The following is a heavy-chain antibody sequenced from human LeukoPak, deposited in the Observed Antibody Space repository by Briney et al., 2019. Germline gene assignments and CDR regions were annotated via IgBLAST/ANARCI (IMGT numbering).Heavy chain of an antibody. CDR2: IYYSGST. Sequence: PSETLSLTCTVSGGSISSSSYYWGWIRQPPGKGLEWIGSIYYSGSTYYNPSLKSRVTISVDTSKNQFSLKLSSVSAADTAVYYCARDRRYYGSGPLRSFWGQGTLVTVSS. CDR1: GGSISSSSYY. J-gene: IGHJ4*02. V-gene: IGHV4-39*07. CDR3: ARDRRYYGSGPLRSF. D-gene: IGHD3-10*01.